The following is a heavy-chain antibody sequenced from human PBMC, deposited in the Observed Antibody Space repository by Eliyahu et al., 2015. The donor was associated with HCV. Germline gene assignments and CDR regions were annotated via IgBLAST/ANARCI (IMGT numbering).Heavy chain of an antibody. J-gene: IGHJ4*02. V-gene: IGHV3-23*01. CDR3: AKDSGYSYGYESDY. CDR2: ISGSGGTT. Sequence: FSGYAMSWVRQAPGKGLEWVSAISGSGGTTYYADSVKGRFTISRDNSKNTLYLQMNSLRAEDTAVYYCAKDSGYSYGYESDYWGQGTLVTVSS. D-gene: IGHD5-18*01. CDR1: FSGYA.